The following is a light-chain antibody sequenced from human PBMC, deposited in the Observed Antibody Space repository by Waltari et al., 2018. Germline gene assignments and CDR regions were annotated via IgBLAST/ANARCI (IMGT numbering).Light chain of an antibody. J-gene: IGLJ1*01. CDR3: SSFAGSSNLGV. CDR1: SSDVGGYNY. V-gene: IGLV2-8*01. CDR2: EVN. Sequence: QSALTQPPSASGSPGQSVTISCTGTSSDVGGYNYVSWYQQHPGKAPNLRIYEVNKRPSGVPDRFSGSKSGNTASLTVAGLQNEDEADYYCSSFAGSSNLGVFGTGTKVTV.